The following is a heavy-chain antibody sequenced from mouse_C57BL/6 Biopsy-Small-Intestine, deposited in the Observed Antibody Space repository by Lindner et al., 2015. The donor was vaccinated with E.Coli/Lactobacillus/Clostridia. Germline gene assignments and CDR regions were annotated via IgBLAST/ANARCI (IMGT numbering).Heavy chain of an antibody. Sequence: SVKVSCKASGYTFTGHYMHWVRQAPGQGLEWMGWINPNSGGTNYAQKFQGRVTMTRDTSISTAYMELSGLRSDDTAVYFCARGMTTVTTGGFWGQGTLVTVSS. J-gene: IGHJ4*01. CDR1: GYTFTGHY. CDR3: ARGMTTVTTGGF. CDR2: INPNSGGT. D-gene: IGHD2-13*01. V-gene: IGHV1-22*01.